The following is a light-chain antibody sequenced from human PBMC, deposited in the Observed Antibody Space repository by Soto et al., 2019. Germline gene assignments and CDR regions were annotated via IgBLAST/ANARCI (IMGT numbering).Light chain of an antibody. CDR2: DAS. CDR3: QQCVNWPLLT. V-gene: IGKV3-11*01. J-gene: IGKJ4*01. Sequence: EIVLTQSPATLSLSPGETATLSCRASQSVSSYLAWYQQKPGQAPRLLIYDASDRATGIPARFSGSGSGTDFTLTISSLEPEDFAVYYCQQCVNWPLLTLGGGTKVELK. CDR1: QSVSSY.